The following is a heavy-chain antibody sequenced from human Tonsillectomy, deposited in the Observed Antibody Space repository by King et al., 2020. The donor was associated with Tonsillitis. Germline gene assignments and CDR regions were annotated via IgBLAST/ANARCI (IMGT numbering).Heavy chain of an antibody. CDR1: GSTLSRYA. D-gene: IGHD5-12*01. Sequence: QLVQSGGGLVQPGGSLRLSCAASGSTLSRYAMNWVRQAPGKGLEWVPAVSGSGESTDYADSGKGRFNSSIDNSKNTVSLEMNSLRAEDTAVYYCAKDFYRVPTIFDSWGQGTLVTVSS. V-gene: IGHV3-23*04. J-gene: IGHJ4*02. CDR2: VSGSGEST. CDR3: AKDFYRVPTIFDS.